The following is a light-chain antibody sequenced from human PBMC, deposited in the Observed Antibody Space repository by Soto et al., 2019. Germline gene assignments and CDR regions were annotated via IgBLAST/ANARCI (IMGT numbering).Light chain of an antibody. CDR2: DAS. CDR1: QDISNY. Sequence: DIQMTQSPSSLSASVGDRVTITCQASQDISNYLNWYQQKPGKAPKLLIYDASNLETGVPSRFSGSGSGTDFPFTISSLQPEDIATYYCQQYDNLPYTFGPGTKLEIK. CDR3: QQYDNLPYT. V-gene: IGKV1-33*01. J-gene: IGKJ2*01.